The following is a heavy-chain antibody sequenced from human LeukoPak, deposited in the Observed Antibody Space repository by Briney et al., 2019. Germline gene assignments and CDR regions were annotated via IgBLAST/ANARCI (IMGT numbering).Heavy chain of an antibody. J-gene: IGHJ6*03. V-gene: IGHV5-51*01. CDR1: GYSFTSYW. CDR2: IYPGDSDT. Sequence: GESLKISCKGSGYSFTSYWIGWVRQMPGKGLEWMGIIYPGDSDTRYSPSFQGQVTISADKSISTAYLQWSSLKASDTAMYYCARHLPRSSGWSRYYYYYYMDVWGKGTTVTVSS. CDR3: ARHLPRSSGWSRYYYYYYMDV. D-gene: IGHD6-19*01.